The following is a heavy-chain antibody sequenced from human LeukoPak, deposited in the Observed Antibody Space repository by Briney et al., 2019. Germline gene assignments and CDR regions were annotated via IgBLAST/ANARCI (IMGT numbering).Heavy chain of an antibody. J-gene: IGHJ4*02. Sequence: SETLSLTCAVSGGSLTSGGYSWSWLRQPPGTGLEWVGYIYHSGSTYYNPSLTSRVTISVDSTTNQFSLKLSSVTAADTAVYYCARADIVATVYDYWGQGTLVTVSS. CDR1: GGSLTSGGYS. D-gene: IGHD5-12*01. CDR3: ARADIVATVYDY. V-gene: IGHV4-30-2*01. CDR2: IYHSGST.